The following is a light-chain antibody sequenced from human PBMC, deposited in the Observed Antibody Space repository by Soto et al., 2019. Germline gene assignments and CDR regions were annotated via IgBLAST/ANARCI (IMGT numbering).Light chain of an antibody. V-gene: IGLV2-14*01. CDR3: SSYTSSSTTPDG. CDR2: EVI. CDR1: SSAIGAYNY. J-gene: IGLJ1*01. Sequence: QSALTQPASVSGSPGQSITLSCTGTSSAIGAYNYVSWYRPHPGTAPKLMISEVINRPSGVSNRFSGSKSGNTASLTISGLQAEDEADYYCSSYTSSSTTPDGFGTGTKVTVL.